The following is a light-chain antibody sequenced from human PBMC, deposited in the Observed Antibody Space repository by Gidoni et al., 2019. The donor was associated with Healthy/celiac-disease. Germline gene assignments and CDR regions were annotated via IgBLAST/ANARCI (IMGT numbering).Light chain of an antibody. V-gene: IGKV3-15*01. CDR2: GAS. CDR1: QSVSSN. Sequence: EIVMTQSPATLSVSPGERATLSCRASQSVSSNLAWYQQKPGQAPRLRIYGASTRATGIPARFSGSGSGTEFTLTISSLQSEDFAVYDCQQDNNWPLITFGQGTRLEIK. J-gene: IGKJ5*01. CDR3: QQDNNWPLIT.